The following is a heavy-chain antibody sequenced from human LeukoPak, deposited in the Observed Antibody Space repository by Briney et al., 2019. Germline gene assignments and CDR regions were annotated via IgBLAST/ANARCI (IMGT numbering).Heavy chain of an antibody. CDR3: ARGVQDYVWGSYRINWFDP. V-gene: IGHV3-53*01. J-gene: IGHJ5*02. CDR1: GFTVSSNS. D-gene: IGHD3-16*02. CDR2: IYSDNT. Sequence: GGSLRLSCTVSGFTVSSNSMSWVRQAPGKGLEWVSFIYSDNTHYSDSVKGRFTISRDNSKNTLCLQMNSLRAEDTAVYYCARGVQDYVWGSYRINWFDPWGQGTLVTVSS.